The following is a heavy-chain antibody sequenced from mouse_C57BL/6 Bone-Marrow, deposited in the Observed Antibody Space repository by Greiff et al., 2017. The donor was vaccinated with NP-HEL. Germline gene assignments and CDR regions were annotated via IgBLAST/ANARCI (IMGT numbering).Heavy chain of an antibody. CDR3: ASYKVLWYYFDY. J-gene: IGHJ2*01. V-gene: IGHV7-3*01. D-gene: IGHD1-1*02. CDR1: GFTFTDYY. CDR2: IRNKANGYTT. Sequence: EVKLVESGGGLVQPGGSLSLSCAASGFTFTDYYMSWVRQPPGKALEWLGFIRNKANGYTTEYSASVKGRFTISRDNSQSILYLQMNALRAEDSATYYCASYKVLWYYFDYWGQGTTLTVSS.